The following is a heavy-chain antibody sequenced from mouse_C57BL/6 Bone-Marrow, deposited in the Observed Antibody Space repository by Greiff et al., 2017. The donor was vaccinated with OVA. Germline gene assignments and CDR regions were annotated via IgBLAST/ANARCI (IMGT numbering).Heavy chain of an antibody. CDR2: IYPGDGDI. CDR1: GYAFSNYW. J-gene: IGHJ2*01. Sequence: LVESGASVKISCKASGYAFSNYWMNWVKQRPGKGLEWIGQIYPGDGDINYNGKFKGKATLTTDKSSSTAYMQFSSLTSEDSAVYFCARGAYWGQGTTLTVSS. V-gene: IGHV1-80*01. CDR3: ARGAY.